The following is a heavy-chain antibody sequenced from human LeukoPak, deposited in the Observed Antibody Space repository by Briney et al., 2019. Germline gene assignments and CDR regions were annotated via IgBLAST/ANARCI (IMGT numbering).Heavy chain of an antibody. CDR1: GGSISSYY. Sequence: PSETLSLTCTVSGGSISSYYWSWIRQPPGKGLEWIGHLYYNGITDYNPSLKSRVTISVDKSENQFSLKLNSVTAADTAVYFCARSVWSAKGDWFDPWGQGTLVTVSS. V-gene: IGHV4-59*08. J-gene: IGHJ5*02. CDR2: LYYNGIT. D-gene: IGHD3-3*01. CDR3: ARSVWSAKGDWFDP.